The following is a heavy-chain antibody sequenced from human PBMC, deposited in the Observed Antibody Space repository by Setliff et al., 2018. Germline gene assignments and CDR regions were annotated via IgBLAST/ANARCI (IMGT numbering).Heavy chain of an antibody. CDR1: GFTFSGYH. J-gene: IGHJ4*02. CDR2: INPNTGGT. Sequence: GASVKVSCKPSGFTFSGYHMHWVRQAPGQGLEWMGWINPNTGGTNYAQKFQGRVTLTRDASISTSYMELNSLTSGDTAVYYCARINFYVSSGYYYAPDYWGPGTLVTVSS. D-gene: IGHD3-22*01. CDR3: ARINFYVSSGYYYAPDY. V-gene: IGHV1-2*02.